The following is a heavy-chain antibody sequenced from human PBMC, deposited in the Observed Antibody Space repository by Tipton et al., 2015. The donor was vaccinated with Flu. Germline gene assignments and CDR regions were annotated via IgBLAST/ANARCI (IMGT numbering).Heavy chain of an antibody. CDR3: ARGSGSGTDVTVYF. CDR1: GGSMSSFY. J-gene: IGHJ4*02. Sequence: TLSLTCTVSGGSMSSFYWTWIRQPAGKGPEWIGRMYVSGSTKYNPSLKSRVTMSVDTSKNQFSLKLSSVTAADTAVYYCARGSGSGTDVTVYFWGQGTLVTVSS. V-gene: IGHV4-4*07. CDR2: MYVSGST. D-gene: IGHD3-10*01.